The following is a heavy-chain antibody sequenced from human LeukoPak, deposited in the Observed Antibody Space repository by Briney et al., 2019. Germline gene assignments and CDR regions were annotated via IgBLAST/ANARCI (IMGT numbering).Heavy chain of an antibody. CDR1: GYTFSSYG. Sequence: ASVKVSCKASGYTFSSYGISWVRQAPGQGLEWMGWISAYNGNTNYAQKLQGRVTMTTDTSTSTAYMELRSLRSDDTAVYYCARTRRITRVRGVIRNWFDPWGQGTLVTVSS. V-gene: IGHV1-18*01. D-gene: IGHD3-10*01. J-gene: IGHJ5*02. CDR3: ARTRRITRVRGVIRNWFDP. CDR2: ISAYNGNT.